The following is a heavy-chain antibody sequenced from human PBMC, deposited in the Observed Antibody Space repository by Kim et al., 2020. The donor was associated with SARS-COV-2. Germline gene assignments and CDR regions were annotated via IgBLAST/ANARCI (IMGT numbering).Heavy chain of an antibody. CDR2: INPNSGGT. D-gene: IGHD2-2*03. CDR1: GYTFTGYY. V-gene: IGHV1-2*06. CDR3: ARDMGGYCSSTSCPGDFDY. Sequence: ASVKVSCKASGYTFTGYYMHWVRQAPGQGLEWMGRINPNSGGTNYAQKFQGRVTMTRDTSISTAYMELSRLRSDDTAVYYCARDMGGYCSSTSCPGDFDYWGQGTLVTVSS. J-gene: IGHJ4*02.